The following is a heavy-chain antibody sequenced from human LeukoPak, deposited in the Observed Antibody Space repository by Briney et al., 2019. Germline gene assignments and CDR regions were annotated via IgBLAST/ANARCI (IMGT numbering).Heavy chain of an antibody. Sequence: GSLRLSCAASGFTFRNYVIHWVRQPPGKGLEWIGSINYSGSTYYNPSVKSRVTISADTSNNQFSLKLNSVTAADTAIYYCARLLGSNPPDHWGQGTLVTVSS. D-gene: IGHD1-14*01. J-gene: IGHJ4*02. CDR3: ARLLGSNPPDH. V-gene: IGHV4-39*01. CDR1: GFTFRNYVIH. CDR2: INYSGST.